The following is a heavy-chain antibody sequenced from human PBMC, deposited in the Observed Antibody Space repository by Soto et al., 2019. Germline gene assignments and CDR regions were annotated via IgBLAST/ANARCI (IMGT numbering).Heavy chain of an antibody. V-gene: IGHV4-59*01. D-gene: IGHD3-10*02. J-gene: IGHJ5*02. CDR1: GGSISTYY. CDR3: ARTLFGWGIWFDP. CDR2: IYYSGST. Sequence: SETLSLTCTVSGGSISTYYWSWIRQPPGKGLEWIGYIYYSGSTYYNPSLKSRVTMSVDTSKNQFSLKLSSVTAADTAVYYCARTLFGWGIWFDPWGQGTLVTVSS.